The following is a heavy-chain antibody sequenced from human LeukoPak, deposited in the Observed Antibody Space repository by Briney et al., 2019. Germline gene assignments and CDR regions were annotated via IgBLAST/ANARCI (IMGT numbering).Heavy chain of an antibody. D-gene: IGHD3-3*01. CDR2: ISWNSGSI. CDR3: AKSLCDFWSGAIDY. Sequence: PGRSLRLSCAASGFTFDDYAMHWVRQAPGKGLEWVSGISWNSGSIGYADSVKGRFTISRDNAKNSLYLQMNSLRAEDTALYYCAKSLCDFWSGAIDYWGQGTLVTVSS. J-gene: IGHJ4*02. V-gene: IGHV3-9*01. CDR1: GFTFDDYA.